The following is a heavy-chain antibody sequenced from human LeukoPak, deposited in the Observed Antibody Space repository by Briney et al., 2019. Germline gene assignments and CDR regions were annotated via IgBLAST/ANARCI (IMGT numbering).Heavy chain of an antibody. CDR3: ARDRCSTTSCYMSYYYYYGMDV. D-gene: IGHD2-2*02. Sequence: PGGSLRLSCAASGFTFSSYAMHWVRQAPGKGLEWVTVISYDGSNKYYADSVKGRFTIPRDNSKNTLYLQMDSLRAEDTAVYYCARDRCSTTSCYMSYYYYYGMDVWGQGTTVTVSS. J-gene: IGHJ6*02. CDR2: ISYDGSNK. V-gene: IGHV3-30-3*01. CDR1: GFTFSSYA.